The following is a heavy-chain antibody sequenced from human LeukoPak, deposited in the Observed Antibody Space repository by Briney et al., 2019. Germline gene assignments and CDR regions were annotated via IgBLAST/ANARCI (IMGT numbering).Heavy chain of an antibody. CDR1: GFTFTTYW. J-gene: IGHJ4*02. V-gene: IGHV3-7*01. CDR2: IKQDGSEQ. D-gene: IGHD3-22*01. Sequence: GGSLRLSCAASGFTFTTYWMGWVRQAPGKGLEWVANIKQDGSEQYYVDSVKGRFTISRDNAKNSLSLQMNSLRAEDTAVYYCARVGGSAMIVVVITTNYFDYWGQGTLVTVSS. CDR3: ARVGGSAMIVVVITTNYFDY.